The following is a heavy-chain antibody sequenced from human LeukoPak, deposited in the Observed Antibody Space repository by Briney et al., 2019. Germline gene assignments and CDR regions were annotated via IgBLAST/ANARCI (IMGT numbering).Heavy chain of an antibody. CDR1: GFTFSSYS. J-gene: IGHJ4*02. Sequence: GGSLRLSCAASGFTFSSYSMNWVRQAPGKGLEWVAAISTTSGNIYYADSVKGRFTISRDNAKNSLYLQMNSLRVEDTALYYCARRAPTHDFDDWGQGTLVTVSS. V-gene: IGHV3-21*01. CDR2: ISTTSGNI. CDR3: ARRAPTHDFDD.